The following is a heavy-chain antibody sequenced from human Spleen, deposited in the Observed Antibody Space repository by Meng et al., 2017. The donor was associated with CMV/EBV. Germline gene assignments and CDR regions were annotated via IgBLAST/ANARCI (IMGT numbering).Heavy chain of an antibody. CDR3: ATGTTGFISY. Sequence: QLQLQESGPGLVKPSGTLSLTCAVSGGSISISTWWSWVRQPPGKGLEWIGEINHSGSTNYNPSLKSRVTISVDTSKNQFSLKLSSVTAADTAVYYCATGTTGFISYWGQGTLVTVSS. CDR1: GGSISISTW. V-gene: IGHV4-4*02. J-gene: IGHJ4*02. CDR2: INHSGST. D-gene: IGHD4-17*01.